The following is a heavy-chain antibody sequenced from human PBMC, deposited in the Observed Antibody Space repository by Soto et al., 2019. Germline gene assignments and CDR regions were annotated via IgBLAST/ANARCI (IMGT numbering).Heavy chain of an antibody. CDR1: GYTFTSYG. J-gene: IGHJ4*02. Sequence: GASVKVSCKASGYTFTSYGISWVRQAPGQGLEWMGWISAYNGNTNYAQKLQGRVTMTTDTSTSTAYTELRSLRSDDTAVYYCAITFGGVIVIPRYWGQGTLVTVSS. CDR3: AITFGGVIVIPRY. CDR2: ISAYNGNT. D-gene: IGHD3-16*02. V-gene: IGHV1-18*01.